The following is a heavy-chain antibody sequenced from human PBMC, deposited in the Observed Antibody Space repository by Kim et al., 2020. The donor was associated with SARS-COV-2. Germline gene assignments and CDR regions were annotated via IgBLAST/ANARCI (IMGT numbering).Heavy chain of an antibody. Sequence: SETLSLTCAVYGGSFSGYYWSWIRQPPGKGLEWIGEINHSGSTNYNPSLKSRVTISVDTSKNQFSLKLSSVTAADTAVYYCASTDYDSSGYNTHYFDYWGQGTLVTVSS. V-gene: IGHV4-34*01. D-gene: IGHD3-22*01. CDR3: ASTDYDSSGYNTHYFDY. J-gene: IGHJ4*02. CDR2: INHSGST. CDR1: GGSFSGYY.